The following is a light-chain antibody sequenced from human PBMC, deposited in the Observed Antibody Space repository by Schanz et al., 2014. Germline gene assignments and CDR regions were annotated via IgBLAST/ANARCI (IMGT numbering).Light chain of an antibody. CDR2: DVT. J-gene: IGLJ2*01. V-gene: IGLV2-8*01. Sequence: QSALTQPASVSGSPGQSITISCTGSSSDVGGYKYVSWYQQHPGKAPKLLIYDVTKRPSGVPDRFSGSKSGNTASLTISGLQAEDEADYYCCSYAGSNNVVFAGGTKLTVL. CDR1: SSDVGGYKY. CDR3: CSYAGSNNVV.